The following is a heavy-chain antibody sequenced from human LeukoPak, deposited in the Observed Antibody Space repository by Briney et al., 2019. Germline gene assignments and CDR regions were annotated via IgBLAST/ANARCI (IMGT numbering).Heavy chain of an antibody. CDR3: ARVPYYYDSSGYYYWFDP. CDR2: IYYSGST. D-gene: IGHD3-22*01. Sequence: SETLSLTCTVSGGSISSSSYYWGWIRQPPGKGLEWIGSIYYSGSTYYNPSLKSRVTISVDTSKNQFSLKLSSVTAADTAVYYCARVPYYYDSSGYYYWFDPWGQGTLVTVSS. CDR1: GGSISSSSYY. V-gene: IGHV4-39*07. J-gene: IGHJ5*02.